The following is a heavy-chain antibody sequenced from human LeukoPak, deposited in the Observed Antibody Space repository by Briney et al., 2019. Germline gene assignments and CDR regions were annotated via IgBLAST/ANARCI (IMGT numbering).Heavy chain of an antibody. D-gene: IGHD5-18*01. CDR3: AIRRGYSYGYGP. CDR1: GGSFSGYY. CDR2: INHSGST. Sequence: PSETLSLTCAVYGGSFSGYYWSWIRQPPGKGLEWIGEINHSGSTNYNPSLKSRVTISVDTSKNQFSLKLNSVTAADTAVYYCAIRRGYSYGYGPWGQGTLVTVSS. J-gene: IGHJ4*02. V-gene: IGHV4-34*01.